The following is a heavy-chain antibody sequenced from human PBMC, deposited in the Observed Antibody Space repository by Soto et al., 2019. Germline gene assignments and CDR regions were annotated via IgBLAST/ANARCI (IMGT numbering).Heavy chain of an antibody. J-gene: IGHJ6*02. CDR2: ISYDGSDR. D-gene: IGHD6-13*01. CDR3: AKDQQLTPGFGMDV. V-gene: IGHV3-30*18. Sequence: QVQLVESGGGVVQPGRSLRLSCAASGFIFSAYGMHWARQTPGKGLEWVALISYDGSDRKYADSVRGRFTISRDNSKNTLFLKMNSLRAEDTAVYYCAKDQQLTPGFGMDVWGQGTAVTVSS. CDR1: GFIFSAYG.